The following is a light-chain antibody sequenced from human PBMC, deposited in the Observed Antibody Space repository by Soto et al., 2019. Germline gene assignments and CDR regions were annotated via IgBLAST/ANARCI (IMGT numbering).Light chain of an antibody. CDR3: QQYGSSPDT. CDR2: GAS. Sequence: EIVLTQSPGTLSLSPGERATLSCRASQSVSSSYLAWYQQKPGQAPRLLIYGASSRATGIPDRFSGSGSGTDCTLSISRVEPEDFAVYYCQQYGSSPDTFGQGTKLEIK. J-gene: IGKJ2*01. CDR1: QSVSSSY. V-gene: IGKV3-20*01.